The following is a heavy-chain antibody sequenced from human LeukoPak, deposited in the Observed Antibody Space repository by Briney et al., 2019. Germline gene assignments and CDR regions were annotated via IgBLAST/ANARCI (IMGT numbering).Heavy chain of an antibody. V-gene: IGHV4-39*07. CDR2: INHSGST. D-gene: IGHD3-22*01. J-gene: IGHJ4*02. CDR1: GGSIRSSYYY. Sequence: PSETLSLTCTVSGGSIRSSYYYWSWIRQPPGTGLEWIGEINHSGSTNYNPSLKSRVTISVDTSKNQFSLKLSSVTAADTAVYYCARVGRSGYYSDYWGQGTLVTVPS. CDR3: ARVGRSGYYSDY.